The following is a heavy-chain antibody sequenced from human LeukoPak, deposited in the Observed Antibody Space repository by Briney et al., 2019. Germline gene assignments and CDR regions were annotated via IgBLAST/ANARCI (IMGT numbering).Heavy chain of an antibody. CDR2: ISSGSTYV. J-gene: IGHJ3*01. D-gene: IGHD7-27*01. Sequence: PGGSLRLSCAASGFTFSSYSMNRVRQAPGKGLEWVSSISSGSTYVYYADSVKGRFTITRDNAKNSLYLQMNSLRAEDTAVYHCARDALTGDPSPDAFELWGQGTMVTVSS. V-gene: IGHV3-21*01. CDR1: GFTFSSYS. CDR3: ARDALTGDPSPDAFEL.